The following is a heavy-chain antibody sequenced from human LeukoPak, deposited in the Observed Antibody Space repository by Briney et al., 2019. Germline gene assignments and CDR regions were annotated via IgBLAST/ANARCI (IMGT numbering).Heavy chain of an antibody. Sequence: ASVKVSCKASAYTFSSYGVSWVRQAPGQGLEWMGWISPYNGYTNYAQKLQGRVTVTTDTSTSTAYMELRSLRSDDTAVYYCARVGGPYNYGYYYAMDVWGQGTTVTVSS. CDR3: ARVGGPYNYGYYYAMDV. V-gene: IGHV1-18*01. D-gene: IGHD3-10*01. CDR2: ISPYNGYT. J-gene: IGHJ6*02. CDR1: AYTFSSYG.